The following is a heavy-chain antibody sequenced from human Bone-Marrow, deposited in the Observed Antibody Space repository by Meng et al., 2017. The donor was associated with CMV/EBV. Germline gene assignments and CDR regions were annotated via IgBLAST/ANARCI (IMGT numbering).Heavy chain of an antibody. CDR3: ARTAGGSYYHFDY. D-gene: IGHD1-26*01. CDR1: GFTFTSSA. CDR2: INPNSGGT. Sequence: ASVKVSCKASGFTFTSSAVQWVRQAPGQGLEWMGWINPNSGGTNYAQKFQGRVTMTRDTSISTAYMELSRLRSDDTAVYYCARTAGGSYYHFDYWGQGTLVTVSS. J-gene: IGHJ4*02. V-gene: IGHV1-2*02.